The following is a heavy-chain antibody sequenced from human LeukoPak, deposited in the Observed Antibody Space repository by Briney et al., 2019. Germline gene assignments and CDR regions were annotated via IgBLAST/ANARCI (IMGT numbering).Heavy chain of an antibody. D-gene: IGHD4-17*01. J-gene: IGHJ5*02. CDR3: ARGYGDYVLVKGGFDP. Sequence: SETLSLTCAVYGGSFSGYYWSWFRQPPGKGLEWIGEINHSGSTNYNPSLKSRVTISVDTSKNQFSLKLSSVTAADTAVYYCARGYGDYVLVKGGFDPWGQGTLVTVSS. CDR1: GGSFSGYY. CDR2: INHSGST. V-gene: IGHV4-34*01.